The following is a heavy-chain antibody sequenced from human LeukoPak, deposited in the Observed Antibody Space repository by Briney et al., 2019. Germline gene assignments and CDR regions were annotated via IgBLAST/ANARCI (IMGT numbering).Heavy chain of an antibody. D-gene: IGHD2/OR15-2a*01. CDR2: IKEDGSEK. V-gene: IGHV3-7*01. Sequence: GGSPRLSCAVSGFTFSKYWMSWVRQAPGKGLEWVANIKEDGSEKFYVDSVKGRFTISRDNAKNSLYLQMNSLRAEDTAVYYCAKYINAVDFWGQGTLVTVSA. CDR3: AKYINAVDF. CDR1: GFTFSKYW. J-gene: IGHJ4*02.